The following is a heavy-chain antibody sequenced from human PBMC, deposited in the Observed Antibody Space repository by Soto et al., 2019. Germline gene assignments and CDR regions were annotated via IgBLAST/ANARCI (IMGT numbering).Heavy chain of an antibody. CDR1: GYNFPNSG. V-gene: IGHV1-18*01. D-gene: IGHD6-19*01. CDR2: ISAYNENT. J-gene: IGHJ4*02. CDR3: ARDHYASAWYADY. Sequence: QVQLVQSGAEVKTPGGSVKVSCKASGYNFPNSGISWVRQAPGQGLEWMGWISAYNENTFYYYKVEGRVTRTAATSTSTASIELRSLRTGDRAMYYWARDHYASAWYADYWGQGTLVTVSS.